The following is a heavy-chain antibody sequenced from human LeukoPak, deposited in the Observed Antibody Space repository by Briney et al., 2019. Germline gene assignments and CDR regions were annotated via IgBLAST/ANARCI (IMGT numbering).Heavy chain of an antibody. CDR1: GYTFTSYG. Sequence: EASVTVSCKASGYTFTSYGISWVRQAPGQGLEWMGWISAYNGNTNYAQKLQGRVTMTTDTSTSTAYMELRSLRSDDTAVYYCARDHYYDILTGYYIGLDDAFDIWGQGTMVTVSS. CDR2: ISAYNGNT. V-gene: IGHV1-18*01. D-gene: IGHD3-9*01. CDR3: ARDHYYDILTGYYIGLDDAFDI. J-gene: IGHJ3*02.